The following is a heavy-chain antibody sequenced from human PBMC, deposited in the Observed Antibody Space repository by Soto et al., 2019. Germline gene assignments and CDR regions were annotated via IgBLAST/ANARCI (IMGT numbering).Heavy chain of an antibody. J-gene: IGHJ4*02. Sequence: SETLSLTCAFYCGSFIGYYWSWIRQPPGKGLEWIGEINHSGSTNYNPSLKSRVTISVDTSKNQFSLKLSSVTAADTAVYYCARGRYSSSWFYYFDYWGQGTLVTVSS. CDR3: ARGRYSSSWFYYFDY. V-gene: IGHV4-34*01. D-gene: IGHD6-13*01. CDR1: CGSFIGYY. CDR2: INHSGST.